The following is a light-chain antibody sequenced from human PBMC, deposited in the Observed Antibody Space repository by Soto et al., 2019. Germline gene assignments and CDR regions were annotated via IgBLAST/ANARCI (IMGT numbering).Light chain of an antibody. Sequence: LTQPPSVSGSPGQSVTISCTGTSSDVGSYNRVSWYQQPPGTAPKLMIYEVSNRPSGVPDRFSGSKSGNTASLTISGLQSEDEADYYCSSYTSSSTYVFGTGTKVTGL. CDR2: EVS. V-gene: IGLV2-18*02. CDR1: SSDVGSYNR. J-gene: IGLJ1*01. CDR3: SSYTSSSTYV.